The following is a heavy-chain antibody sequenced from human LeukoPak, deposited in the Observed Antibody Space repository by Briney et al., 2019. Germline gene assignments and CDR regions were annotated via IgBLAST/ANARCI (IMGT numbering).Heavy chain of an antibody. Sequence: SETLSLTCTVSGGSISSYYWSWIRQPPGKGLEWIGYIYYTGRTNYNPSLKSRVTISVDTSKNQFSLKLSSVTAADTAVCYCATLTTVVTPLYFDYWGQGALVTVSS. CDR1: GGSISSYY. CDR3: ATLTTVVTPLYFDY. V-gene: IGHV4-59*08. CDR2: IYYTGRT. J-gene: IGHJ4*02. D-gene: IGHD4-23*01.